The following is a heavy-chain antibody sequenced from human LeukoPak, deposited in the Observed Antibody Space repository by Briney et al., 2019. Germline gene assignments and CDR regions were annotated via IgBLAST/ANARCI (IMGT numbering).Heavy chain of an antibody. V-gene: IGHV3-48*03. CDR1: GFTFSSYE. J-gene: IGHJ4*02. Sequence: PGGSLRLSCAASGFTFSSYEMNWVGQAPGKGLEGVSYISSSGSTIYYADSVKGRFTISRDNAKNSLYLQMNSLRAEDTAVYYCARDGPSRYCSGGSCAVDYWGQGTLVTVSS. CDR3: ARDGPSRYCSGGSCAVDY. CDR2: ISSSGSTI. D-gene: IGHD2-15*01.